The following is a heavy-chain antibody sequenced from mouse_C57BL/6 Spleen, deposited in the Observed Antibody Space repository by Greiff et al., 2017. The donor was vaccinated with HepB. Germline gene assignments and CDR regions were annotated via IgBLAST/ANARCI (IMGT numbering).Heavy chain of an antibody. V-gene: IGHV3-6*01. CDR1: GYSITSGYY. CDR3: ASGLRAWFAY. J-gene: IGHJ3*01. D-gene: IGHD1-1*01. Sequence: DVKLQESGPGLVKPSQSLSLTCSVTGYSITSGYYWNWIRQFPGNKLEWMGYISYDGSNNYNPSLKNRISITRDTSKNQFFLKLNSVTTEDTATYYCASGLRAWFAYWGQGTLVTVSA. CDR2: ISYDGSN.